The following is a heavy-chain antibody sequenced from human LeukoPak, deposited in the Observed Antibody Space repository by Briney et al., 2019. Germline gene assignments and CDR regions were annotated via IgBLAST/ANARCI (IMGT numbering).Heavy chain of an antibody. Sequence: SETPSLTCTVSGGSISSYYWSWIRQPPGKGLEWIGYIYYSGSTNYNPSLKSRVTISVDTSKNQFSLKLSSVTAADTAVYYCARAYYYDSSGYYYGYYFDYWGQGTLVTVSS. CDR1: GGSISSYY. V-gene: IGHV4-59*08. CDR2: IYYSGST. CDR3: ARAYYYDSSGYYYGYYFDY. D-gene: IGHD3-22*01. J-gene: IGHJ4*02.